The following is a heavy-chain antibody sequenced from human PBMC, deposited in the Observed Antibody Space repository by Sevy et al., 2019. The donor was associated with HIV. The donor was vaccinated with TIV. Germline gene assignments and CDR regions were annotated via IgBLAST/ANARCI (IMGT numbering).Heavy chain of an antibody. J-gene: IGHJ4*02. D-gene: IGHD1-26*01. CDR3: ARGVGLDC. CDR1: GFTFSPYW. V-gene: IGHV3-7*01. Sequence: GGSLRLSCAASGFTFSPYWMTWVRRAPGKGLEWVANVSPDGSDKHYVDSVKGRFTISRDNAKNSLYLQMNGLRADDMAMYYCARGVGLDCWGQGALVTVSS. CDR2: VSPDGSDK.